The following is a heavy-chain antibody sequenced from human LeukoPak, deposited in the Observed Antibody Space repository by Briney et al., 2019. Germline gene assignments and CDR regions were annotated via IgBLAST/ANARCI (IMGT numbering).Heavy chain of an antibody. CDR1: GFTFSSYA. Sequence: GGSLRLSCAASGFTFSSYAVSWVRQAPGKGLEWVSAISGSGGSTYYADPVKGRFTISRDNSKNTLYLQMNSLRAEDTAVYYCAKGSSGWHPTGVFDYWGQGTLVTVSS. CDR2: ISGSGGST. V-gene: IGHV3-23*01. J-gene: IGHJ4*02. D-gene: IGHD6-19*01. CDR3: AKGSSGWHPTGVFDY.